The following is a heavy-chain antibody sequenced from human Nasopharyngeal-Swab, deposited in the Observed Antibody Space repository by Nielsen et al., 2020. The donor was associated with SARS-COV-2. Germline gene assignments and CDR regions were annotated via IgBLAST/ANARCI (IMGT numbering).Heavy chain of an antibody. CDR1: GFSFSSYA. J-gene: IGHJ4*02. D-gene: IGHD5-18*01. CDR2: VSSDGNNL. Sequence: GESLKISCEASGFSFSSYAMSWVRQAPGKGLEWVSGVSSDGNNLYYADSVKGRFTISRDNSKNTLYLQMNSLRADDTSVYYCARDGSWHTAFDYWRQGTLVTVSS. CDR3: ARDGSWHTAFDY. V-gene: IGHV3-23*01.